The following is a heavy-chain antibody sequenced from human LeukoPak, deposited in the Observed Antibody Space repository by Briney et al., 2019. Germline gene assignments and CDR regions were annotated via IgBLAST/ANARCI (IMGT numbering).Heavy chain of an antibody. CDR3: ARVDTGYASSWFGGLWFDY. CDR2: IKQDGGET. D-gene: IGHD6-13*01. J-gene: IGHJ4*02. V-gene: IGHV3-7*04. Sequence: GGSLRLSCGAYGFTFSTYWMSWVRQAPGKGLEWVASIKQDGGETNYVDSVRGRFTISRDNAKNSVYLQMSRLRAEDTAVYYCARVDTGYASSWFGGLWFDYWGQGSPVTVSS. CDR1: GFTFSTYW.